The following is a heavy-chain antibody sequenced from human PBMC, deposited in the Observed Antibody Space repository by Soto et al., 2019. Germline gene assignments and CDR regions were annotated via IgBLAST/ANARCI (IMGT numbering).Heavy chain of an antibody. D-gene: IGHD6-19*01. Sequence: EVQLVESGGGLVQPGRSLRLSCAASGFTFDDYAMHGVRQAPGKGLEWVSGIRWNSGSIGYAESVKGRFTISRDNAKNSLYLQMNSLRAEDTALYYCAKDIGAVACKGAFDIWGQGTLVTVSS. CDR1: GFTFDDYA. CDR2: IRWNSGSI. V-gene: IGHV3-9*01. CDR3: AKDIGAVACKGAFDI. J-gene: IGHJ3*02.